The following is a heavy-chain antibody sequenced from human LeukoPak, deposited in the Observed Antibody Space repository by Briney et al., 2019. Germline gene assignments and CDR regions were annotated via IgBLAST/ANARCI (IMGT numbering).Heavy chain of an antibody. CDR3: ARGFWYTKTGSYYYGMDV. Sequence: ASVKVSCKASGGTFSSYAISWVRQAPGQGLGWMGGIIPIFGTANYAQKFQGRVTITADECTSTAYMELSSLRSEDTAVYYCARGFWYTKTGSYYYGMDVWGQGTTVIVSS. CDR1: GGTFSSYA. CDR2: IIPIFGTA. D-gene: IGHD6-13*01. V-gene: IGHV1-69*13. J-gene: IGHJ6*02.